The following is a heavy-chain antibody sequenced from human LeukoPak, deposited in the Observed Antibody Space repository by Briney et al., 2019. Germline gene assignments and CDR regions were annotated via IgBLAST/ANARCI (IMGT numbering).Heavy chain of an antibody. CDR1: GFTFDDYD. CDR2: ISGDGGST. CDR3: AKDRGGYSYAADY. D-gene: IGHD5-18*01. J-gene: IGHJ4*02. V-gene: IGHV3-43*02. Sequence: GGSLRLSCAASGFTFDDYDMHWVRQAPGKGLEWVSLISGDGGSTYYADSVKGRFTISRDNSNNSLYLQMNSLTTEDTALYYCAKDRGGYSYAADYWGQGTMVTVSS.